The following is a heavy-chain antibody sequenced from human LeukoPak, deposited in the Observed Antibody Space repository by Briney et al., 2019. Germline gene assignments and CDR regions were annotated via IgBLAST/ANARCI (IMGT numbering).Heavy chain of an antibody. CDR3: AKEAALGIAYFDH. CDR2: ISGSTGST. CDR1: GLTFSSYP. J-gene: IGHJ4*02. D-gene: IGHD7-27*01. V-gene: IGHV3-23*01. Sequence: GGSLRLSCAASGLTFSSYPMTWVRQAPGKGLEWVSLISGSTGSTYYADSMKGRFTVSRDNSKNTLYLQMNSLRAEDTAVYYCAKEAALGIAYFDHWGQGTLVTVSS.